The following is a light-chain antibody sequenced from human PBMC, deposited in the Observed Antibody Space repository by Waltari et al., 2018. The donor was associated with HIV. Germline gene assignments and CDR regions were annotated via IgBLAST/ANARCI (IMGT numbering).Light chain of an antibody. J-gene: IGLJ3*02. V-gene: IGLV1-44*01. CDR3: ATWDDTLSGPV. CDR1: ISHIGSNS. Sequence: QSVLTQPTSASGTPGQKITISCSGNISHIGSNSVNWYQQFSGAAPKLLIFSNNQPPSGVPARFSGSKSGSAASLAISGLHSDDEAIYHCATWDDTLSGPVFGGGTKLTVL. CDR2: SNN.